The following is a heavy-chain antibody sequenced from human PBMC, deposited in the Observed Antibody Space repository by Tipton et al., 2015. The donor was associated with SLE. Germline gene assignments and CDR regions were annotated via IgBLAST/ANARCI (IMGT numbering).Heavy chain of an antibody. CDR2: ISSSGSTI. D-gene: IGHD6-19*01. V-gene: IGHV3-11*01. CDR1: GFTFSDYY. J-gene: IGHJ4*02. CDR3: ARGHSSGWYYFDY. Sequence: SLRLSCAASGFTFSDYYMSWIRQAPGKGLEWVSYISSSGSTIYYADSVKGRFTISRDNAKNSLYLQMNSRRAEDTAVYYCARGHSSGWYYFDYWGQGTLVTVSS.